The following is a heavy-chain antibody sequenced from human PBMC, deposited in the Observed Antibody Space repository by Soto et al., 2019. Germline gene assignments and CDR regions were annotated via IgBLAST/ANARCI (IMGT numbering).Heavy chain of an antibody. CDR1: GFSFSGYE. CDR3: ARAPDSSGWYVFGN. J-gene: IGHJ4*02. Sequence: PGGSLRLSCAVSGFSFSGYEMNWVRQAPGKGLEWISYISNSGVTTYYADSVKGRFTISRYNDKNSLFLQMNSLGAEDTAVYYCARAPDSSGWYVFGNWGQGTLVTVSS. D-gene: IGHD6-13*01. CDR2: ISNSGVTT. V-gene: IGHV3-48*03.